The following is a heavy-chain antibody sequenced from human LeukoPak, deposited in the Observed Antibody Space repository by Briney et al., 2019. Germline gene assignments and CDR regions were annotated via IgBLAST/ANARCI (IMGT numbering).Heavy chain of an antibody. V-gene: IGHV4-34*01. J-gene: IGHJ4*02. D-gene: IGHD6-13*01. CDR3: ARGRYLTTLGGAAEGFLDN. CDR2: INHTGNT. CDR1: GGSFSGYY. Sequence: SETLSLTCAVNGGSFSGYYWNWIRQPPGKRLEWIGEINHTGNTNYNPSLKRRVTISVDTSQKQFSLRLNSLTAADTAVYYCARGRYLTTLGGAAEGFLDNWGQGTLVTVSS.